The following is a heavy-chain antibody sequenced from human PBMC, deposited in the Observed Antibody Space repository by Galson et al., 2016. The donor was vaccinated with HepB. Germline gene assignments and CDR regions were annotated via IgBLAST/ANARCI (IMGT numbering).Heavy chain of an antibody. D-gene: IGHD2/OR15-2a*01. J-gene: IGHJ4*02. Sequence: SLRLSCAASGFTFSSYGMHWVRQAPGKGLEWVAVIWYDGSNKYYADSVKGRFTISRDNSKNTLYLQMNSLRAEDTAVYYCARDLYEPYYFDYWGQGTLVTVSS. CDR1: GFTFSSYG. V-gene: IGHV3-33*01. CDR3: ARDLYEPYYFDY. CDR2: IWYDGSNK.